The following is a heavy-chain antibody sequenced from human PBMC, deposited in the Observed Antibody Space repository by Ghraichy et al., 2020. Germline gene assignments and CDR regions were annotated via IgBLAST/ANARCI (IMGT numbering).Heavy chain of an antibody. CDR2: TYYRSKWFN. J-gene: IGHJ3*02. Sequence: SQTLSLTCAISGDSVPTNTFTWNWIRQSPSRGLEWLVRTYYRSKWFNNYAVSVRSRITINPDTSKNQFSLLLTSVTPEDTAVYYCARRGRHCGDDGRDAFDIWGQGTMVTVSS. D-gene: IGHD2-21*01. CDR3: ARRGRHCGDDGRDAFDI. V-gene: IGHV6-1*01. CDR1: GDSVPTNTFT.